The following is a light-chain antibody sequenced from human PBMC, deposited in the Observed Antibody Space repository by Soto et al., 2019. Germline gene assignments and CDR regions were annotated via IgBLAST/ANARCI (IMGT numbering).Light chain of an antibody. CDR3: SSYTDTSTYV. CDR2: DVS. J-gene: IGLJ1*01. CDR1: SSDVGYYNY. V-gene: IGLV2-14*01. Sequence: QSALTQPASVSGSPGQSITISCTGTSSDVGYYNYVSWSQQHPGKAPKLMIYDVSYRPSGVSSRVSGSKSGNTASLTISGLQAEDEADYYCSSYTDTSTYVFGTGTKLTVL.